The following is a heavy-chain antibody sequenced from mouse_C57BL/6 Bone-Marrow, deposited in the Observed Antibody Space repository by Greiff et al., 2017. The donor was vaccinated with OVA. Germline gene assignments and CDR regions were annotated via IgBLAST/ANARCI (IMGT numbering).Heavy chain of an antibody. CDR1: GFNIKDDY. CDR2: IDPENGDT. V-gene: IGHV14-4*01. D-gene: IGHD4-1*01. J-gene: IGHJ3*01. CDR3: KTGRGFAD. Sequence: DVQLQESGAELVRPGASVKLSCTASGFNIKDDYMHWVKQRPEQGLEWIGWIDPENGDTEYASKFQGKATITADTSSNTAYLQLSSLTSEDTAVYYCKTGRGFADWGQGTLVTVSA.